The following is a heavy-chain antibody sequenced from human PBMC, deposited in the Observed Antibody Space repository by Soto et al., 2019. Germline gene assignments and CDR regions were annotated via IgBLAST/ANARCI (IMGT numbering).Heavy chain of an antibody. Sequence: PGGSLRLSCAAPGFTFSSYAMSWVRQAPGKGLEWVSAISGSGGSTYYADSVEGRFTISRDNSKNTLYLQMNSLRAEDTAVYYCAKDRWPVYVCWFDPWGQGTLVTVSS. CDR2: ISGSGGST. J-gene: IGHJ5*02. CDR3: AKDRWPVYVCWFDP. D-gene: IGHD2-8*01. V-gene: IGHV3-23*01. CDR1: GFTFSSYA.